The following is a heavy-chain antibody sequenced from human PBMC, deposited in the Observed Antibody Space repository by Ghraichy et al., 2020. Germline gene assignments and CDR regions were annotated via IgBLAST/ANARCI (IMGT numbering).Heavy chain of an antibody. J-gene: IGHJ4*02. CDR2: ISTASSTI. D-gene: IGHD3-16*01. V-gene: IGHV3-48*02. Sequence: GGSLNISCAASGFSFSTYSMNWVRQAPGGGLEWIAYISTASSTIFYAESVQGRFIISRDNGENTLYLQMNDLREEDTAIYYCVHLYSYGFSVDYWGQGTLVTVSS. CDR3: VHLYSYGFSVDY. CDR1: GFSFSTYS.